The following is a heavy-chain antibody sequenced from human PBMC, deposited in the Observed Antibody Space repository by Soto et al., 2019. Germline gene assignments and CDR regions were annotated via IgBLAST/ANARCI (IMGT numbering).Heavy chain of an antibody. V-gene: IGHV4-34*01. Sequence: SETLSLTCAVYGGSFSGYYWSWIRQPPGKGLEWIGEINHSGSTNYNPSLKSRVTISVDTSKNQFSLKLSSVTAADTAVYYCARGRYCSGGSCYQFDYWGQGTLVTVSS. D-gene: IGHD2-15*01. CDR2: INHSGST. J-gene: IGHJ4*02. CDR1: GGSFSGYY. CDR3: ARGRYCSGGSCYQFDY.